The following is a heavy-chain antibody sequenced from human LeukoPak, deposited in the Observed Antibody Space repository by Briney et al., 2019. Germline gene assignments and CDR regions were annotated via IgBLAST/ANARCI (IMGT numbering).Heavy chain of an antibody. Sequence: GGSLRLFCAASGFTFRTYAMSWVRQTPGKGLEWVSAINNDGDNTYYADSVKGRFTISRDNSKNTLYLQMNSLRAEDTAVYYCAKDRFDYWGQGTLVTVSS. V-gene: IGHV3-23*01. CDR2: INNDGDNT. CDR1: GFTFRTYA. J-gene: IGHJ4*02. CDR3: AKDRFDY.